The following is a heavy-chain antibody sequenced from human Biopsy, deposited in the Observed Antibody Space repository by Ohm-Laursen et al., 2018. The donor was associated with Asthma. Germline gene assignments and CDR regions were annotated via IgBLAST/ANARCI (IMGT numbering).Heavy chain of an antibody. CDR3: ARDMNRDGWYFDY. CDR2: ISYDGSNK. J-gene: IGHJ4*02. CDR1: GFTFSTYA. D-gene: IGHD5-24*01. V-gene: IGHV3-30-3*01. Sequence: SLRLSCAASGFTFSTYAMHWVRQAPGKGLEWVAVISYDGSNKYYADSVKGRFTISRDNSKNTLYLQMNSLRGDDTAVYYCARDMNRDGWYFDYWGRGTLVTVSS.